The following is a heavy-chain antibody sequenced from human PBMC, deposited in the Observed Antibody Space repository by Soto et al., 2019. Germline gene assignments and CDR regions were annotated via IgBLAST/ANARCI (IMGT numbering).Heavy chain of an antibody. D-gene: IGHD2-8*02. J-gene: IGHJ4*02. CDR2: IYYSGIT. CDR3: ARGGGVYYFDY. Sequence: QVQLQESGPGLVKPSETLSLTCTVSGGSISSYYWSWIRQPPGKGLEWIGYIYYSGITDYNPSLKSRVTISVDPSKSQFPLKLSSVTAADTAVYYCARGGGVYYFDYWGQGTLVTVSS. CDR1: GGSISSYY. V-gene: IGHV4-59*01.